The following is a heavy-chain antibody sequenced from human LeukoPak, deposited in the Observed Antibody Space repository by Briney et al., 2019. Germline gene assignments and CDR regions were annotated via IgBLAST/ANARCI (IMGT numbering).Heavy chain of an antibody. J-gene: IGHJ4*02. CDR3: ARGYDY. D-gene: IGHD3-22*01. CDR2: INYSGNR. V-gene: IGHV4-39*01. CDR1: GGFISGSHYY. Sequence: PSETLSLTCTVSGGFISGSHYYWAWIRQPPGKGLEWIGMINYSGNRYYNPSLWSRATISVDTSTNQFSLSLNSVTAADTAVYYCARGYDYWGQGTLVAVSS.